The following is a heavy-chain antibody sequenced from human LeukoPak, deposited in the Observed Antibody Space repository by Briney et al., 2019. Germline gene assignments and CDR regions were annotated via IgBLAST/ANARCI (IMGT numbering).Heavy chain of an antibody. J-gene: IGHJ4*02. CDR2: IYYSGST. V-gene: IGHV4-39*07. Sequence: SAPLSLTCTVSGGSISSSSYYWDWIRQPPGKGLEWIGSIYYSGSTYYNPSLKSRVTISVDTSKNQFSLKLSSVTAADTAVYYCARGNYYDSSGYSELDYWGQGTLVTVSS. D-gene: IGHD3-22*01. CDR1: GGSISSSSYY. CDR3: ARGNYYDSSGYSELDY.